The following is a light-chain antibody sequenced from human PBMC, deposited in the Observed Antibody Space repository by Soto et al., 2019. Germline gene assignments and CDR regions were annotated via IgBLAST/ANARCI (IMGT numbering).Light chain of an antibody. CDR2: SAS. CDR1: QTIGTW. J-gene: IGKJ1*01. Sequence: IQGTQSPSSVSPWVGESVTMTGRSSQTIGTWLNWYQQKPGKVPKLLIYSASSLHAGVPSRFSASGPGTDLTLTISTLQADHLARYYCQQDNRFPPWTIGQGTKVYIK. V-gene: IGKV1-12*01. CDR3: QQDNRFPPWT.